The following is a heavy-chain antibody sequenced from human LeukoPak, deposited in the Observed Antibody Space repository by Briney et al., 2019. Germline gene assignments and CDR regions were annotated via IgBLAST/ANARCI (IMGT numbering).Heavy chain of an antibody. Sequence: AGGSLRLSCAASGFTFSSYSMNWVRQAPGKGLEWVSSISSSSSYIYYADSVKGRFTISRDNAKNSLYLQMNSLRAEDTAVYYCARDRSVGQLVRGGPFDYWGQGTLVTVSS. CDR2: ISSSSSYI. D-gene: IGHD6-6*01. V-gene: IGHV3-21*01. CDR3: ARDRSVGQLVRGGPFDY. CDR1: GFTFSSYS. J-gene: IGHJ4*02.